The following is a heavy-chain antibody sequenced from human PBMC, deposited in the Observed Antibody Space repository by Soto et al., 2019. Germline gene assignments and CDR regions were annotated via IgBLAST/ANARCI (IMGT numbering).Heavy chain of an antibody. V-gene: IGHV3-7*03. Sequence: HPGGSLRLSCADSGFTFSKYWMSWVRQAPGKGLQCVAGKKEDGSEKYYVDSVKGRFTISRDNAKNSLFLQMNSLGAEDTAMCYCARYRSHDPWGHGIRVTVS. CDR2: KKEDGSEK. D-gene: IGHD3-16*02. CDR3: ARYRSHDP. J-gene: IGHJ5*02. CDR1: GFTFSKYW.